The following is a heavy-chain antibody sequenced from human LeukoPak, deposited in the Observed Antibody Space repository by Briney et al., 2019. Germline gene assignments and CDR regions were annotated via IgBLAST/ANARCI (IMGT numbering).Heavy chain of an antibody. CDR2: ISYDGSKK. Sequence: GMSLRLTCAASGFTFSSYAMHWVRQAPGKGLEWVAVISYDGSKKYHADSVKGRFTISRDNSNKMQYLEMDSLRADDTAVYYCARGGDFWSGYKTHEYGLDVWGQGTTVTVSS. V-gene: IGHV3-30-3*01. D-gene: IGHD3-3*01. CDR3: ARGGDFWSGYKTHEYGLDV. J-gene: IGHJ6*02. CDR1: GFTFSSYA.